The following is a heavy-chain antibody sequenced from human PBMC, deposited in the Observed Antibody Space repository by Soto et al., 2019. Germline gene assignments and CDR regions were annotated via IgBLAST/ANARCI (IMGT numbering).Heavy chain of an antibody. V-gene: IGHV3-74*01. CDR1: GLSFSTYW. Sequence: EVQLVESGGGLVQPGGSLRLSCAGSGLSFSTYWMHWVRQVPGKGLEWVSRINGDGSRTNYADSVQGRFTISRDNAKNTLYLQMNSLTAEDTAVYYCARVGQGRYYFDFWGQGTLVTVSS. J-gene: IGHJ4*02. CDR3: ARVGQGRYYFDF. CDR2: INGDGSRT.